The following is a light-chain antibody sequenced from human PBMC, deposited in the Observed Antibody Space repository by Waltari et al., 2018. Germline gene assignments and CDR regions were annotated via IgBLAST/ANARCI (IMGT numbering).Light chain of an antibody. CDR2: GAS. J-gene: IGKJ2*01. CDR3: QHYGRSPYA. V-gene: IGKV3-20*01. Sequence: EIVLTQSPGTLSLSPGERATLSCRASQIISNNYLAWYQQKPGQAPRLLIYGASSRATGIPHRFSGSGSGTDFTLTISRLEPEDFAVYYCQHYGRSPYAFGQGTKLEIK. CDR1: QIISNNY.